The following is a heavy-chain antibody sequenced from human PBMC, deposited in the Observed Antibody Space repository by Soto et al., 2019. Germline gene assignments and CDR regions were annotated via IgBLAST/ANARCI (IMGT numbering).Heavy chain of an antibody. Sequence: SETLSLTCTVYGGSVSSHYWCWIRQPPGRGLEWIGFIHYSGGTKYNPSLESRVTMSADTSQNQLSLRLNSVTAADTAVYYCARESAGSGKNNWFDPWGLGTLVTVSS. CDR2: IHYSGGT. J-gene: IGHJ5*02. CDR3: ARESAGSGKNNWFDP. D-gene: IGHD3-10*01. V-gene: IGHV4-59*02. CDR1: GGSVSSHY.